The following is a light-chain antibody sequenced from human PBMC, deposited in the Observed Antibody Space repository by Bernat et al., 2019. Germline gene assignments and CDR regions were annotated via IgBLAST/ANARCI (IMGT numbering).Light chain of an antibody. J-gene: IGLJ2*01. CDR3: CLSFATAHGI. V-gene: IGLV7-46*01. Sequence: QAAVTQEASLTVSPGGTVTLTCGSSTGAVTSGHYPHWFQQKPGQAPTTLIFDTNHKHSWTPARFSGSVLGGKAALTLSGAQPEDEADYYCCLSFATAHGIFGGGTKLTVL. CDR1: TGAVTSGHY. CDR2: DTN.